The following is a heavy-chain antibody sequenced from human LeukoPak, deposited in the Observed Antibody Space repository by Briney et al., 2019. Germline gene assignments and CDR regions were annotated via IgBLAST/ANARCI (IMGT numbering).Heavy chain of an antibody. D-gene: IGHD6-19*01. CDR1: GFTFNVYG. CDR3: AKARPPGIAVAGPFDY. CDR2: ISYDGSNK. V-gene: IGHV3-30*18. J-gene: IGHJ4*02. Sequence: GGSLRLSCAASGFTFNVYGMHWVRQAPGKGLEWVAVISYDGSNKYYADSVKGRFTISRDNSKNTLYLQMNSLRAEDTAVYYCAKARPPGIAVAGPFDYWGQGTLVSVSS.